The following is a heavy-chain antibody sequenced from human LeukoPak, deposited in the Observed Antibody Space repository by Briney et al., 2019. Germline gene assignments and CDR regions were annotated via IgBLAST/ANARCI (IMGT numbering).Heavy chain of an antibody. CDR1: GFIFSNSW. Sequence: PGGSLRLSCAASGFIFSNSWMSWFRQVPGKGLEWVANMDQDGKEKNYVASVKGRFTISRDNTKNSLFLQMNSLTAEDTAVYHCATNLHYDSHGFWGRGALVTVSS. V-gene: IGHV3-7*01. D-gene: IGHD3-3*01. J-gene: IGHJ4*02. CDR2: MDQDGKEK. CDR3: ATNLHYDSHGF.